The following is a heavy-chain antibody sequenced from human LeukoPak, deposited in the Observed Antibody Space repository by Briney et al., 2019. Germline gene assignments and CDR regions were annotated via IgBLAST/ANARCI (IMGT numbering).Heavy chain of an antibody. J-gene: IGHJ4*02. CDR1: GFTFSNYA. D-gene: IGHD3-10*01. CDR2: IKSKTDGGTT. CDR3: TTGGSYLKYYFDY. V-gene: IGHV3-15*01. Sequence: VQPGGSLRLSCAASGFTFSNYAMRWVRQAPGKGLEWVGRIKSKTDGGTTDYAAPVKGRFAISRDDSKNTLYLQMNSLKTEDTAVYYCTTGGSYLKYYFDYWGQGTLVTVSS.